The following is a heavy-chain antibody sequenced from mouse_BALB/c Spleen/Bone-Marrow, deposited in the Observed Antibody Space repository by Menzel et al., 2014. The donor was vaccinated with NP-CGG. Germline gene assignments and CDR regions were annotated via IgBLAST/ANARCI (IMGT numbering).Heavy chain of an antibody. Sequence: EVMLVESGGGLVQPGGSLRLSCTTSGFTFTDYYVSWVRQPPGKALEWLAFIRNKAYGYTTEHSASVRGRFTISRDNSQSILYLQMNTLRAEDSATYYCARFPMDYWGQGTTVTVSS. CDR1: GFTFTDYY. CDR2: IRNKAYGYTT. V-gene: IGHV7-3*02. J-gene: IGHJ4*01. CDR3: ARFPMDY.